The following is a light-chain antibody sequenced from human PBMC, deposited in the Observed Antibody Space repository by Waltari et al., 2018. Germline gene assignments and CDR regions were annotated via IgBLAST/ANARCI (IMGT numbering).Light chain of an antibody. J-gene: IGLJ3*02. CDR2: DVS. V-gene: IGLV2-11*01. Sequence: QSALTQPRSVSGSPGQSVTISCTGTSSDVGDYNYVSWYQQHPGKAPKLMIYDVSKRPSGVPDRFSGSKSVNTASLTIYGLQAEDDAAYYCCSYADRYTWVFGGGTKLTVL. CDR1: SSDVGDYNY. CDR3: CSYADRYTWV.